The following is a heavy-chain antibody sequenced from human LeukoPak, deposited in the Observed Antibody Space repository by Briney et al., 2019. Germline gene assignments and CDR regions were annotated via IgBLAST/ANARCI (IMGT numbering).Heavy chain of an antibody. J-gene: IGHJ3*02. Sequence: PGGSLRLSRAASGFTVSSNYMSWVRQAPGKGLEWVSVIYSGGSTYYADSVKGRFTISRDNSKNTLYLQMNSLRAEDTAVYYCARDHAVAVAGSPGAFDIWGQGTMVTVSS. CDR1: GFTVSSNY. CDR2: IYSGGST. CDR3: ARDHAVAVAGSPGAFDI. D-gene: IGHD6-19*01. V-gene: IGHV3-66*01.